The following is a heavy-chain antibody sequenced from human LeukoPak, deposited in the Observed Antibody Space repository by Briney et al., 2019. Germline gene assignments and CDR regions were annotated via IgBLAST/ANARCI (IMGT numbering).Heavy chain of an antibody. D-gene: IGHD2-2*01. CDR1: GGSISSSSYY. V-gene: IGHV4-39*01. CDR2: IYYSGST. Sequence: SETLSLTCTVSGGSISSSSYYWGWIRQPPGKGLEWIGSIYYSGSTYYNPSLKSRVTISVDTSKNQFSLKLSSVTAADTAVYYCLGYCSSTSCYGWFDPWGQGTLVTVSS. CDR3: LGYCSSTSCYGWFDP. J-gene: IGHJ5*02.